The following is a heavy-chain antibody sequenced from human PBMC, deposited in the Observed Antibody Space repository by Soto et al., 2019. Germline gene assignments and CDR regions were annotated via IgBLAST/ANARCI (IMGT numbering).Heavy chain of an antibody. CDR1: GFTFDDYT. Sequence: GGSLRLSCAASGFTFDDYTMHWVRQAPGKGLEWVSLISWDGGSTYYADSVKGRFTISRDNSKNSLYLQMNSLRTEDTALYYCAKDLGRSSSAYYYYGMDVWGQGTTVTVSS. V-gene: IGHV3-43*01. CDR3: AKDLGRSSSAYYYYGMDV. CDR2: ISWDGGST. D-gene: IGHD6-6*01. J-gene: IGHJ6*02.